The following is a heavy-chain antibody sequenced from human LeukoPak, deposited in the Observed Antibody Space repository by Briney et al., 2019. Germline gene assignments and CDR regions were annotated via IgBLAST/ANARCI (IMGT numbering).Heavy chain of an antibody. CDR1: GYTFTSYD. CDR3: ARGNPPYFGVVIMEDV. V-gene: IGHV1-2*02. Sequence: ASVKVSCKASGYTFTSYDINWVRQATGQGLAWMGWINPNSGGTNYAQKFQGRVTMTRDTSISTAYMELSRLRSDDTAVYYCARGNPPYFGVVIMEDVWGKGTTVTVSS. J-gene: IGHJ6*04. D-gene: IGHD3-3*01. CDR2: INPNSGGT.